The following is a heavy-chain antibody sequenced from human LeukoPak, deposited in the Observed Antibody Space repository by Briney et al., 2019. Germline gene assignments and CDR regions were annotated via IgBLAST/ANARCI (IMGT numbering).Heavy chain of an antibody. D-gene: IGHD1-26*01. Sequence: GASVKVSCKASGGTFSSYTITWVRQAPGQGLEWMGGIIPIFGTANYAQKFQGRVTMTTDTSTSTAYMELRSLRSDDTAVYYCARIVGATTTWFDPWGQGTLVTVSS. CDR3: ARIVGATTTWFDP. V-gene: IGHV1-69*05. CDR1: GGTFSSYT. J-gene: IGHJ5*02. CDR2: IIPIFGTA.